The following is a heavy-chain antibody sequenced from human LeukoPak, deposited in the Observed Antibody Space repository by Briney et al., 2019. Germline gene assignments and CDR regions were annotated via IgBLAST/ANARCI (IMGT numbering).Heavy chain of an antibody. V-gene: IGHV5-51*01. J-gene: IGHJ3*02. CDR2: IYPGDSRT. CDR3: AIPVRGVNDDAFDI. D-gene: IGHD3-10*01. Sequence: GESLKISRKGSGYILTNYWIAWVRQMPGKGLEWMGIIYPGDSRTRYSPSFQGQVTISADKSISTAYLQWSSLKASDTAMYYCAIPVRGVNDDAFDIWCQGTMVTVSS. CDR1: GYILTNYW.